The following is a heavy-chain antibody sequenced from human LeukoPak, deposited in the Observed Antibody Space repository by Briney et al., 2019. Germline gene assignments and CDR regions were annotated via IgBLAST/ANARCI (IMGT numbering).Heavy chain of an antibody. V-gene: IGHV1-24*01. CDR1: GYTLTELS. Sequence: ASVKVSCKVSGYTLTELSMHWVRQAPGKGLGWMGGFDPEDGETIYAQKFQGRVTMTEDTSTDTAYMELSSLRSEDTAVYYCATDRGRLITFGGVMSNWGQGTLVTVSS. CDR3: ATDRGRLITFGGVMSN. J-gene: IGHJ4*02. D-gene: IGHD3-16*01. CDR2: FDPEDGET.